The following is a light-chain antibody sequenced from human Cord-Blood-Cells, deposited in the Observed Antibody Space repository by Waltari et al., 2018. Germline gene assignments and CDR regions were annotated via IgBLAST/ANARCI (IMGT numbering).Light chain of an antibody. J-gene: IGKJ4*01. CDR3: QQYNNWPLT. CDR2: GAS. Sequence: EIVMTQSPATLSVSPGERATLPSRASQSVSSNLAWYQQKPGQPPRRLIYGASTRATGIPARFSGSGSGTEFTLTISSLQSEDFAVYYCQQYNNWPLTFGGGTKVEIK. V-gene: IGKV3-15*01. CDR1: QSVSSN.